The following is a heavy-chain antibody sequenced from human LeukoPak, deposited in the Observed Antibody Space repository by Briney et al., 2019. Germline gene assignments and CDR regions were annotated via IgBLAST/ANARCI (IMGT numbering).Heavy chain of an antibody. V-gene: IGHV3-21*01. CDR1: GFTFSNYA. CDR2: ISGSSTDI. J-gene: IGHJ4*02. D-gene: IGHD3-22*01. Sequence: PGGSLRLSCAASGFTFSNYAMNWVRQAPGEGLAWVSSISGSSTDIYNADSVKGRFTISRDNAKNSLYLQINSLRAEDTAIYYCARRGYYDSSGYDYWGQGTLVTVSS. CDR3: ARRGYYDSSGYDY.